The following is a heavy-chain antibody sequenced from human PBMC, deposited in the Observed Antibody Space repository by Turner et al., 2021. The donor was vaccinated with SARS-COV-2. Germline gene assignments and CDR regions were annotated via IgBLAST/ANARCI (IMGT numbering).Heavy chain of an antibody. CDR3: ARLLNPGSYYYYYYGMDV. V-gene: IGHV4-39*01. D-gene: IGHD3-10*01. J-gene: IGHJ6*02. CDR1: GGSISSSNYY. Sequence: QLQLQESGPGLVKPSATLSLTCTVSGGSISSSNYYWGWIRQPPGKGLEGIGSIYYSGSTYYNPSLKSRVTISVDTSKNQFSLKLSSVTAADTAVYYCARLLNPGSYYYYYYGMDVWGQGTTVTVSS. CDR2: IYYSGST.